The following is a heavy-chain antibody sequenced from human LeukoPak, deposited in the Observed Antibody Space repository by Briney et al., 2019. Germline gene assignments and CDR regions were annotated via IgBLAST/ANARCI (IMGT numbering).Heavy chain of an antibody. V-gene: IGHV4-31*03. D-gene: IGHD3-22*01. J-gene: IGHJ4*02. Sequence: SETLSLTCTVSGGSISSGGYYWSWIRQHPGKGLEWIGYIYYSGSTYYNPSLKSRVTISVDTSKNQSSLKLSSVTAAGTAVYYCARGEKAYYDSSGYYGNYFDYWGQGTLVTVSS. CDR2: IYYSGST. CDR3: ARGEKAYYDSSGYYGNYFDY. CDR1: GGSISSGGYY.